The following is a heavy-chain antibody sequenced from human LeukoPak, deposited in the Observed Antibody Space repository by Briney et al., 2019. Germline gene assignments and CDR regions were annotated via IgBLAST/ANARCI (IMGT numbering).Heavy chain of an antibody. CDR1: GVSLINYY. V-gene: IGHV4-34*01. D-gene: IGHD4/OR15-4a*01. CDR2: IDHSGGT. CDR3: AMVLWQSGRPGP. J-gene: IGHJ5*02. Sequence: SETLSRTCAVYGVSLINYYWSWIRQSPGKGLEWIGDIDHSGGTNYNPALRSRVTMSIDPSRNQFYLKINSVTASDTAVYYCAMVLWQSGRPGPWDQGSLVTVSS.